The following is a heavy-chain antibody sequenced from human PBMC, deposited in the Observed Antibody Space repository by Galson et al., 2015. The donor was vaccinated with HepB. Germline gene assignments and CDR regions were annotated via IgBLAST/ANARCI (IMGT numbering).Heavy chain of an antibody. J-gene: IGHJ6*02. CDR1: GYTLTELS. CDR3: ATGGDYVNKANYYGMDV. D-gene: IGHD4-17*01. V-gene: IGHV1-24*01. Sequence: SVKVSCKVSGYTLTELSMHWVRQAPGKGLEWMGGFDPEDGETIYAQKFQGRVTMTEDTSTDTAYMELSSLRSEDTAVYYCATGGDYVNKANYYGMDVWGQGTTVTVSS. CDR2: FDPEDGET.